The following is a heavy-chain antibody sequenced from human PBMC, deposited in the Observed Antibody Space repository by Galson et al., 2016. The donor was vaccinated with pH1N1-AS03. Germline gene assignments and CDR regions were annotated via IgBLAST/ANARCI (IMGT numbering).Heavy chain of an antibody. CDR2: ISPQTGNK. CDR3: ARAAPLEP. J-gene: IGHJ5*02. D-gene: IGHD2-15*01. V-gene: IGHV1-18*04. Sequence: SVKVSCKASGYTFSNFGMSWVRQAPGQGLEWMGWISPQTGNKQYAQRLEGRVTMTTDTSTSTAYMELWSLTYDDTAVYYCARAAPLEPWGQGTLVIVSS. CDR1: GYTFSNFG.